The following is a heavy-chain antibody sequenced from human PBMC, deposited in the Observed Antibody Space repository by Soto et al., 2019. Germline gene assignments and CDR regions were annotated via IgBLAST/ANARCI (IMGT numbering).Heavy chain of an antibody. CDR1: GGSISSGGYY. V-gene: IGHV4-31*03. D-gene: IGHD3-16*02. Sequence: PSETLSVTCTVSGGSISSGGYYWIWIRQHPGKGLEWIGYIYYSGSTYYNPSLKSRVTISVDTSKNQFSLKLSSVTAADTAVYYCARLVMITFGGVIGHDWFDPWGQGTLVTVSS. J-gene: IGHJ5*02. CDR2: IYYSGST. CDR3: ARLVMITFGGVIGHDWFDP.